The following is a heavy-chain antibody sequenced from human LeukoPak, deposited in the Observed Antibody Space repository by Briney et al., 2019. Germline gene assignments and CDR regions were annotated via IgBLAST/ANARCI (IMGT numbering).Heavy chain of an antibody. V-gene: IGHV3-23*01. J-gene: IGHJ5*02. D-gene: IGHD6-19*01. Sequence: QTGGSLRLSCAASGFTFSSYAMSWVRQAPGKGLEWVSAISGSGGSTYYADSVKGRFTISGDNSKNTLYLQMNSLRAEDTAVYYCAKCILSGAVLNWFDPWGQGTLVTVSS. CDR1: GFTFSSYA. CDR2: ISGSGGST. CDR3: AKCILSGAVLNWFDP.